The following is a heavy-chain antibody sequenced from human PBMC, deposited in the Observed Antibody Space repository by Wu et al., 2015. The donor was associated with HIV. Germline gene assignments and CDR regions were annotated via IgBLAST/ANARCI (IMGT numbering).Heavy chain of an antibody. CDR1: GGTFSSYA. V-gene: IGHV1-69*13. CDR2: IIPIFGTA. D-gene: IGHD3-22*01. CDR3: AREGLSAYYYDSSGPMGY. J-gene: IGHJ4*02. Sequence: QVQLVQSGAEVKKPGSSVKVSCKASGGTFSSYAISWVRQAPGQGLEWMGRIIPIFGTANYAQKFQGRVTITADESTSTAYMELSSLRSEDTAVYYCAREGLSAYYYDSSGPMGYWGQGTLVTVSS.